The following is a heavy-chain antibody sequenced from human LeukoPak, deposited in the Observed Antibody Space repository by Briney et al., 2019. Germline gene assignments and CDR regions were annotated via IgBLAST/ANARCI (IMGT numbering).Heavy chain of an antibody. CDR2: IYYSGST. J-gene: IGHJ4*02. CDR3: ARALRRNIGSGWYRLDY. CDR1: GGSLSSYY. Sequence: SETLSLTCTVSGGSLSSYYWSWVRQPPGGGLEWIGYIYYSGSTNYNPSLTSRVTISVDTSKNQFSLKLSSVTAADTAVYYCARALRRNIGSGWYRLDYWGQGTLVTVSS. V-gene: IGHV4-59*01. D-gene: IGHD6-19*01.